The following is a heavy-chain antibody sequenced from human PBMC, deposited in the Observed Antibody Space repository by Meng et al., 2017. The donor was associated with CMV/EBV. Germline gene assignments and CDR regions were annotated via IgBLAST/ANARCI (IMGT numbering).Heavy chain of an antibody. J-gene: IGHJ6*02. CDR1: GFSFSHYA. CDR3: ARDQGVVPAAIGYYYYGMDV. CDR2: ISYDGSNK. Sequence: GESLKISCAASGFSFSHYAMHWVRQTPGKGLEWVAVISYDGSNKYYADSVKGRFTISRDNAKNSLYLQMNSLRAEDTAVYYCARDQGVVPAAIGYYYYGMDVWGQGTTVTVSS. V-gene: IGHV3-30*04. D-gene: IGHD2-2*01.